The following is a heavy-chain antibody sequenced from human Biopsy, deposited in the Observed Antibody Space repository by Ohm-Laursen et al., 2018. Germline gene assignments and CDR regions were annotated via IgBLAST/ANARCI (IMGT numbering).Heavy chain of an antibody. Sequence: SLRLSCAASGVTLSGYSMNWVRQAPGRGLEWVSYISGSGTLIYYRDSVKGRFTISRDSAKNSLYLQMDSLRAEDTAVYYCARKIYGDYEVPYSYGMDVWGLGTMVTVSS. CDR2: ISGSGTLI. CDR3: ARKIYGDYEVPYSYGMDV. D-gene: IGHD4-17*01. J-gene: IGHJ6*02. CDR1: GVTLSGYS. V-gene: IGHV3-21*05.